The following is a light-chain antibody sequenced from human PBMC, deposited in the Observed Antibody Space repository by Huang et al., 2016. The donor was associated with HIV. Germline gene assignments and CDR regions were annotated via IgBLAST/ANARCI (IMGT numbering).Light chain of an antibody. Sequence: EIVMTQSPATLSVSPGESATLSCKASQSVSSNLAWYQQKPGQAPRLLSYGAATRATGIPARFSGSGSGTEFTLTISSLQSEDFAVYYCQQYNNWPPWTFGQGTKVEIK. V-gene: IGKV3-15*01. CDR1: QSVSSN. J-gene: IGKJ1*01. CDR3: QQYNNWPPWT. CDR2: GAA.